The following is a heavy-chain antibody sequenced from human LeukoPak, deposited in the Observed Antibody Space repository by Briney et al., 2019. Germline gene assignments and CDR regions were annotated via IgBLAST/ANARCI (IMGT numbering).Heavy chain of an antibody. Sequence: ASVKVSCKASGYTFTSYGFSWVRQAPGQGLEWMGWISAYNGNTNYAQKLLGRVTMTTDTSTSTAYMELRSLRSDDTAVYYCARARAGSTGANFDYWGQGTLVTVSS. CDR2: ISAYNGNT. V-gene: IGHV1-18*01. D-gene: IGHD2-2*01. J-gene: IGHJ4*02. CDR1: GYTFTSYG. CDR3: ARARAGSTGANFDY.